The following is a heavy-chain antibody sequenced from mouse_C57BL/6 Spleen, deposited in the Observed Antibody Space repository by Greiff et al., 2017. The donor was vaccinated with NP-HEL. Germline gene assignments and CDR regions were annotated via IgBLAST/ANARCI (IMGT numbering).Heavy chain of an antibody. CDR3: ARDGSWYFDV. J-gene: IGHJ1*03. CDR2: ISDGGSYT. V-gene: IGHV5-4*01. Sequence: EVQLMESGGGLVKPGGSLKLSCAASGFTFSSYAMSWVRQTPEKRLEWVATISDGGSYTYYPDNVKGRFTISRDNAKNNLYLQMSHLKSEDTAMYYCARDGSWYFDVWGTGTTVTVSS. D-gene: IGHD2-2*01. CDR1: GFTFSSYA.